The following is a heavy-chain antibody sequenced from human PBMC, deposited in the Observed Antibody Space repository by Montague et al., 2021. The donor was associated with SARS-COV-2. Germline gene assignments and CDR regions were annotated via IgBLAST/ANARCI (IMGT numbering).Heavy chain of an antibody. CDR1: GGSIRNYY. Sequence: SETLSLTCAVSGGSIRNYYWSWIRQPPGRGLEWIAYIYYSGNADYNPSLKSRVTILVDTSKNQFSLKLSSVTAADTAVYYCAAQTDYYDYSLDVWGQGTTVTVS. V-gene: IGHV4-59*08. J-gene: IGHJ6*02. CDR3: AAQTDYYDYSLDV. CDR2: IYYSGNA.